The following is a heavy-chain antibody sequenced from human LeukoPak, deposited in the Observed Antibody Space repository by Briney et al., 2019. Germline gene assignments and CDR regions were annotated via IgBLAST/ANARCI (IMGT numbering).Heavy chain of an antibody. CDR3: ARPVDYNAGDY. Sequence: SVKVSCKASGGTFSSYAISWVRQAPGQGLEWMGRIIPILGIANYAQKFQGRVTITADKSTSTAYMELSSLRSEDTAVYYCARPVDYNAGDYWGQGTLVTVSS. CDR1: GGTFSSYA. V-gene: IGHV1-69*04. CDR2: IIPILGIA. D-gene: IGHD5-12*01. J-gene: IGHJ4*02.